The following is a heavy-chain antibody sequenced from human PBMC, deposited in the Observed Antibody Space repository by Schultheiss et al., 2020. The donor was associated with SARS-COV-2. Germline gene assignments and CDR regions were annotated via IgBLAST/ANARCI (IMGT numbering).Heavy chain of an antibody. V-gene: IGHV3-11*01. J-gene: IGHJ4*02. CDR1: GFTFSDYY. Sequence: GGSLRLSCAASGFTFSDYYMNWVRQAPGKGLEWVSYISSSGSTIYYADSVKGRFTISRDNAKNSLYLQMNSLRAEDTAVYYCASALYSSGWPYDYWGQGTLVTVAS. CDR2: ISSSGSTI. D-gene: IGHD6-19*01. CDR3: ASALYSSGWPYDY.